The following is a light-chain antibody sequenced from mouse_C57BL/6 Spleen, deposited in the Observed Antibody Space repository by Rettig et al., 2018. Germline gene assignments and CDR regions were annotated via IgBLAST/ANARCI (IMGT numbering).Light chain of an antibody. J-gene: IGKJ1*01. CDR1: QNINVW. Sequence: ASLGDTITITCHASQNINVWLSWYQQKPGNIPKLLIYKASNLHTGVPSRFSGSGSGTGFTLTISSLQPEDIATYYCQQGQSYPWTFGGGTKLEIK. V-gene: IGKV10-94*01. CDR2: KAS. CDR3: QQGQSYPWT.